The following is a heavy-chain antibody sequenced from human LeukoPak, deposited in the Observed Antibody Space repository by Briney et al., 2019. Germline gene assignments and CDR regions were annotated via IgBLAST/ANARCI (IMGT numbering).Heavy chain of an antibody. D-gene: IGHD5-24*01. V-gene: IGHV3-20*04. CDR3: ARDLGYKDYVSAFDI. CDR2: INWIGGST. Sequence: GGSLSLPCAASGFIFDDYGMTWVRQTPGKGLEGFSGINWIGGSTGYADSEKGRFTISRDNAKNSLYLHMNSLRVEDTALYFCARDLGYKDYVSAFDIWGQGTMVTVSS. J-gene: IGHJ3*02. CDR1: GFIFDDYG.